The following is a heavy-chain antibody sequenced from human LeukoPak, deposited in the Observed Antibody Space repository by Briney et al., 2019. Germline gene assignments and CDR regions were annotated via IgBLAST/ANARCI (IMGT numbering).Heavy chain of an antibody. V-gene: IGHV3-23*01. J-gene: IGHJ4*02. CDR2: ISRSGEST. CDR1: GFTFGDYA. CDR3: AKDYAVGSIDY. D-gene: IGHD3-16*01. Sequence: GGSLRLSCTTSGFTFGDYAVSWFRQAPGKGPEWVSSISRSGESTFYADSVRGRFTISRDNSENTVSLQMESLRAEDTALYYCAKDYAVGSIDYWGQGTLVTVSS.